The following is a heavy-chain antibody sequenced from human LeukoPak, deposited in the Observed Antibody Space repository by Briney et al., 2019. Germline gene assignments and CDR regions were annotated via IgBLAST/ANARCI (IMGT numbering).Heavy chain of an antibody. CDR3: ARDLSMVSPPFDY. Sequence: GGSLRLSCAASGFTFSSYSMSWVRQAPGKGLEWVSSISSSSSYIYYADSVKGRFTISRDNAKNSLYLQMNSLRAEDTAVYYCARDLSMVSPPFDYWGQGTLVTVSS. D-gene: IGHD2/OR15-2a*01. CDR2: ISSSSSYI. CDR1: GFTFSSYS. J-gene: IGHJ4*02. V-gene: IGHV3-21*01.